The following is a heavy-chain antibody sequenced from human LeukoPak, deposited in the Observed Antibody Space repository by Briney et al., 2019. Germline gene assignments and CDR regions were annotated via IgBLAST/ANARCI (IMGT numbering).Heavy chain of an antibody. J-gene: IGHJ3*02. CDR3: ARDIAFWNYAFDI. CDR2: ISHDGSNK. D-gene: IGHD3-3*01. Sequence: GGSLRLSCAASGFTFSIYSMQWVRQAPGKGLEWVAAISHDGSNKYYADSARGRFTISRDNSKNTLYRQMNSLRAEDTAVYYCARDIAFWNYAFDIWGQGTTVTVSS. V-gene: IGHV3-30*04. CDR1: GFTFSIYS.